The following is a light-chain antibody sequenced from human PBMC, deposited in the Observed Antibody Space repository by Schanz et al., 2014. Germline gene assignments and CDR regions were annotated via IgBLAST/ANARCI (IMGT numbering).Light chain of an antibody. Sequence: EIVMTQSPATLSVSLGERATLSCRASQSVSSNLAWYQQKPGQPPRLLIYGASTRATGIPVRFSGSGSGTEFTLTISSLQSEDFAVYYCHQYNNWPPSTFGQGTKLEIK. CDR1: QSVSSN. CDR3: HQYNNWPPST. CDR2: GAS. V-gene: IGKV3-15*01. J-gene: IGKJ2*01.